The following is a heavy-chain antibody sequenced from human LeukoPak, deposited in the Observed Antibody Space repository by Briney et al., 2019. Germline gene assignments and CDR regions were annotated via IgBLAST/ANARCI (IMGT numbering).Heavy chain of an antibody. J-gene: IGHJ6*03. D-gene: IGHD1-26*01. Sequence: ASVKVSCKASGYTFTGYYMHWVRQAPGQGLEWMGWINPNSGGTNYAQKFQGRVTMTRDTSISTAYMELSRLRSDDTAVYYCAAHQSGSYTYYYYMDVWGKGPRSPSP. V-gene: IGHV1-2*02. CDR1: GYTFTGYY. CDR3: AAHQSGSYTYYYYMDV. CDR2: INPNSGGT.